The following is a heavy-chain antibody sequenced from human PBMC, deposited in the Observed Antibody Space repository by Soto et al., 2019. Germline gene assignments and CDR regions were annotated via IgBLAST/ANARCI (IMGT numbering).Heavy chain of an antibody. CDR3: AADPDYYDSSDQEPDAFDI. CDR1: GFTFTSSA. Sequence: GASVKVSCKASGFTFTSSAVQWVRQARGQRLEWIGWTVVGSGNTNYAQKFQERVTITRDMSTSTAYMELSSMRSEDTAVYYCAADPDYYDSSDQEPDAFDIWGQGTMVTVSS. D-gene: IGHD3-22*01. V-gene: IGHV1-58*01. CDR2: TVVGSGNT. J-gene: IGHJ3*02.